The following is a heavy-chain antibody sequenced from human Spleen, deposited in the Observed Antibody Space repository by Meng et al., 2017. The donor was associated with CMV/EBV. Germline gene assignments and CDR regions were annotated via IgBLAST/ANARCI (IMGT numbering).Heavy chain of an antibody. CDR1: GYTFTAYY. CDR2: INPSSGGT. CDR3: ARDLITMVRGVIDYYYGMDV. D-gene: IGHD3-10*01. V-gene: IGHV1-2*02. J-gene: IGHJ6*02. Sequence: ASVKVFCKASGYTFTAYYLNWVRQAPGQGTEWMGWINPSSGGTNYAQKLQGRVTMITDTSTSTAYMELRNLRSDDTAVYYCARDLITMVRGVIDYYYGMDVWGQGTTVTVSS.